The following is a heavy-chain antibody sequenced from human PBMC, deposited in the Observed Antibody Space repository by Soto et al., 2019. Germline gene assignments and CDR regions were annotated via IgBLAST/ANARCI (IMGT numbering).Heavy chain of an antibody. J-gene: IGHJ6*02. V-gene: IGHV3-11*03. CDR2: IDSSTKYT. CDR1: GFTFRDYY. CDR3: ARHYHYTMEV. Sequence: PGGSLRLSCEASGFTFRDYYMTWFRQAPGKGLEWLSYIDSSTKYTNYADSVKGRFTMSRDNAKNSLYLQMNSLRADDTAVYYCARHYHYTMEVWGQGTMVTVSS.